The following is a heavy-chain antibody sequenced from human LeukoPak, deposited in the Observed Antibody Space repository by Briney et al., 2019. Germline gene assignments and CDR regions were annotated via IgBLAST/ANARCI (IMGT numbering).Heavy chain of an antibody. Sequence: SVKVSCKASGGTFSSYAISWVRQATGQGLEWMGRIIPIFGTTNYAQKFQGRVTITTDESTSTAYMELSSLRSEDTAVYYCASVTVTTWAPDGHMDVWGKGTTVTVSS. CDR3: ASVTVTTWAPDGHMDV. CDR1: GGTFSSYA. CDR2: IIPIFGTT. D-gene: IGHD4-11*01. V-gene: IGHV1-69*05. J-gene: IGHJ6*03.